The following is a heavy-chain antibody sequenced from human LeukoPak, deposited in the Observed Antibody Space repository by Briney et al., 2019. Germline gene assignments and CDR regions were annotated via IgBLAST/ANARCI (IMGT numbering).Heavy chain of an antibody. V-gene: IGHV4-59*01. Sequence: SETLSLTCTVSGGSISSYYWSWIRQPPGKGLEWIGYIYYSGSTNYNPPLKSRVTISVDTSKNQFSLKLSSVTAADTAVYYCARAGGILDAFDIWGQGTMVTVSS. D-gene: IGHD3-16*01. J-gene: IGHJ3*02. CDR2: IYYSGST. CDR3: ARAGGILDAFDI. CDR1: GGSISSYY.